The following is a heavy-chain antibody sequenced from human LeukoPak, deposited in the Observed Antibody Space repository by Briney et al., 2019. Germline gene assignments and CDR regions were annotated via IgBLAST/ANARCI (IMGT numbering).Heavy chain of an antibody. V-gene: IGHV1-69*05. CDR3: ARSPYDSSGYYGFRSG. D-gene: IGHD3-22*01. CDR2: IIPIFGTA. Sequence: SVNVSCKASGGTFSSYAISWVRQAPGQGLEWMGGIIPIFGTANYAQKFQGRVTITTDESTSTAYMELSSLRSEDTAVYYCARSPYDSSGYYGFRSGWGQGTLVTVSS. J-gene: IGHJ4*02. CDR1: GGTFSSYA.